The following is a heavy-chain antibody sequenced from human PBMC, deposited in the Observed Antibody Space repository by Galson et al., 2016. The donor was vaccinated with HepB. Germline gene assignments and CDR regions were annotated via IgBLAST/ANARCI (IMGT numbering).Heavy chain of an antibody. D-gene: IGHD3-10*01. J-gene: IGHJ6*02. V-gene: IGHV3-30*18. CDR1: GFTFSSYG. CDR2: ISYDGSNK. CDR3: AKDRSYGYFGSGGMDV. Sequence: SLRLSCAASGFTFSSYGMHWVRQAPGKGLEWMAVISYDGSNKYYADSVKGRFTISRDNSKNTLYLQMNSLRAEDTAVYYCAKDRSYGYFGSGGMDVWGQGTMVTVSS.